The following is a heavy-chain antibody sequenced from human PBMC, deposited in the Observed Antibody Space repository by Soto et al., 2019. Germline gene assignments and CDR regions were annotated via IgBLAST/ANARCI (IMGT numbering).Heavy chain of an antibody. CDR2: FDPEDGET. D-gene: IGHD6-6*01. Sequence: ASVKVSCKVSGYTLTELSMHWVRQAPGKGLEWMGGFDPEDGETIYAQKYQGRVTMTEDTSTDTAYMELSSLRSEDTAVYYCATDLGSSSSFGYYGMDVWGQGTTGTVSS. V-gene: IGHV1-24*01. J-gene: IGHJ6*02. CDR1: GYTLTELS. CDR3: ATDLGSSSSFGYYGMDV.